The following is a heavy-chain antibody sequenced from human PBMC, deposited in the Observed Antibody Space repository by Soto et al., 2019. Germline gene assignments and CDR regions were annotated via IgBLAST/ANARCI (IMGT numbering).Heavy chain of an antibody. J-gene: IGHJ4*02. V-gene: IGHV4-39*01. CDR1: GGSISNTTW. D-gene: IGHD3-22*01. Sequence: PSETLSLTCAVSGGSISNTTWWNWVRQPPGKGLEWIGSMFYSGNTYYNPSLKSRVTMSIDTSKNQFSLKLNSVTAADTAVYYCVSPEGYYDSSGYTLDYWGQGTLVTVS. CDR2: MFYSGNT. CDR3: VSPEGYYDSSGYTLDY.